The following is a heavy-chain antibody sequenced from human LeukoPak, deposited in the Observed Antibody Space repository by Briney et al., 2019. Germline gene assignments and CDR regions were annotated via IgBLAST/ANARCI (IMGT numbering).Heavy chain of an antibody. D-gene: IGHD3-10*02. CDR1: GGSFSGYY. CDR3: AREGARFGELFPFDY. Sequence: PSETLSLTCTVYGGSFSGYYWSWIRQPPGKGLEWIGEINHSGSINYNPSLKSRVTISVDTSKNQFSLKLSSVTAADTAVYYCAREGARFGELFPFDYWGQGTLVTVSS. CDR2: INHSGSI. J-gene: IGHJ4*02. V-gene: IGHV4-34*01.